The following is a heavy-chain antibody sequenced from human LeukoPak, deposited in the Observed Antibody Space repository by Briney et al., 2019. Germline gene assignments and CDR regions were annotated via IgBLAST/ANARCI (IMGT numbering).Heavy chain of an antibody. V-gene: IGHV4-59*01. D-gene: IGHD3-9*01. CDR2: IYYSGST. J-gene: IGHJ4*02. CDR1: GGSISSYY. CDR3: ARGKLRYFDWLPLPDY. Sequence: PSENLSLTCTVSGGSISSYYWSWIRQPPGKGLEWIGYIYYSGSTNYNPSLKSRVTISVDTSKNQFSLKLSSVTAADTAVYYCARGKLRYFDWLPLPDYWGQGTLVTVSS.